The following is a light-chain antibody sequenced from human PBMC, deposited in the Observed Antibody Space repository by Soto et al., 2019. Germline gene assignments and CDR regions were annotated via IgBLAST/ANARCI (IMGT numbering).Light chain of an antibody. V-gene: IGKV3-15*01. CDR1: RSVATN. J-gene: IGKJ1*01. CDR2: GAS. Sequence: DMVMTQSPATLSVSPGERATLSCRASRSVATNLAWYQQTPGQAPRLLIFGASTRATGLPPRFSASGSGTEFTLTISSLQSEDFAVYYCQQYNSWPWTFGQGTKVEMK. CDR3: QQYNSWPWT.